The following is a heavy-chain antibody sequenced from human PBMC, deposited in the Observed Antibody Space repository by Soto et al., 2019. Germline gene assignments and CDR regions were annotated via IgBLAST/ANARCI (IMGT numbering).Heavy chain of an antibody. D-gene: IGHD1-26*01. J-gene: IGHJ3*02. Sequence: ASVKVSCQVSGYTLTELSVHWVRQAPGKGLEWMGGFDPEDGETIYAQKFQGRVTMTEDTSTDTAYMELSSLRSEDTAVYYCATEFHGGSYDAFDIWGQGTMVTVSS. V-gene: IGHV1-24*01. CDR3: ATEFHGGSYDAFDI. CDR2: FDPEDGET. CDR1: GYTLTELS.